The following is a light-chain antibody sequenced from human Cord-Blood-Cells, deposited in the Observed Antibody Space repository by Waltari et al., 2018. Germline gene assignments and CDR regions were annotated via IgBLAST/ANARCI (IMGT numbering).Light chain of an antibody. CDR1: QSMSSH. V-gene: IGKV1-39*01. Sequence: DIQMTPSPSSLSASVGDRVTITCRASQSMSSHLNWYQQKPGKAPKLLIYAASSLQSGVPSSYSGSGSGTDFTLTISSLQPEDFATYYCQQSYRTPRTCGQGTKVEIK. J-gene: IGKJ1*01. CDR3: QQSYRTPRT. CDR2: AAS.